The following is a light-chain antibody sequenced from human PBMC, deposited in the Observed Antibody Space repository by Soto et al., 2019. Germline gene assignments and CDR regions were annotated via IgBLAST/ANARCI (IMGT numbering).Light chain of an antibody. CDR3: QQFGSSSWT. J-gene: IGKJ1*01. CDR1: QSVSSSY. Sequence: ESVLTQSPSTLSLSPGEKATLSCRASQSVSSSYLAWYQQKPGQAPRLLIYGASSRATGIPDRFSGSGSGTEFTLTVSRLEPEDFAVYYCQQFGSSSWTFGQGTKVEIK. CDR2: GAS. V-gene: IGKV3-20*01.